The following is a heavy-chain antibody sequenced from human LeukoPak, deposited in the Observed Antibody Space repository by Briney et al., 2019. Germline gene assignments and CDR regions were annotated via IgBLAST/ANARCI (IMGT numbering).Heavy chain of an antibody. CDR3: ARVPRGSTVGTLPYFYYYMDV. CDR2: IYTSGST. Sequence: SETLSLTCTVSGGSIGSYYWSWIRQPAGKGLEWIGRIYTSGSTNYNPSLKSRVTMSVDTSKNQFSLKLSSVTAADTAVYYCARVPRGSTVGTLPYFYYYMDVWGKGTTVIVSS. J-gene: IGHJ6*03. D-gene: IGHD1-26*01. V-gene: IGHV4-4*07. CDR1: GGSIGSYY.